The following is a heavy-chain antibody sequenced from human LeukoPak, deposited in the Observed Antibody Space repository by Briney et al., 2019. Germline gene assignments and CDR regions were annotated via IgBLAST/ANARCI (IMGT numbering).Heavy chain of an antibody. V-gene: IGHV3-23*01. CDR1: GFTFSSYA. D-gene: IGHD6-19*01. Sequence: GGSLRLSCAASGFTFSSYAMSWVRQAPGKGLEWVSAISGSGGSTYYADAVKGRFTISRDNSKNTLYLQMNSLRAEDTAVYYCAKDPSGIAVAGTLDYWGQGTLVTVSS. CDR2: ISGSGGST. CDR3: AKDPSGIAVAGTLDY. J-gene: IGHJ4*02.